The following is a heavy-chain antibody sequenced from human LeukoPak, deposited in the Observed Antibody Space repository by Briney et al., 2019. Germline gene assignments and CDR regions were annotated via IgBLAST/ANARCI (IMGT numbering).Heavy chain of an antibody. D-gene: IGHD5-18*01. CDR3: AREIIQLPGYFDY. CDR1: GFTVSSNY. Sequence: GGSLRLSCAASGFTVSSNYMSWVRQAPGKGLEWVSVIYSGGSTYYADSVKGRFTISRDNSKNTLYLQMNSQRAEDTAVYYCAREIIQLPGYFDYWGQGTLVTVSS. CDR2: IYSGGST. V-gene: IGHV3-53*01. J-gene: IGHJ4*02.